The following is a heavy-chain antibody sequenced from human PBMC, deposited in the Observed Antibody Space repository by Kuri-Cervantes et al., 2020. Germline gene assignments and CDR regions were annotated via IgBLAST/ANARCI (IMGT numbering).Heavy chain of an antibody. CDR1: GYTFTGYY. CDR2: INPNSGGT. Sequence: ASVKVSCKASGYTFTGYYMHWVRQAPGQGLEWMGWINPNSGGTSYAQKFQGRVTMTRDTSTSTVYMELSSLRSEDTAVYYCARVLGVEAGGLRSWGYWGQGTLVTVSS. CDR3: ARVLGVEAGGLRSWGY. V-gene: IGHV1-2*02. D-gene: IGHD2-15*01. J-gene: IGHJ4*02.